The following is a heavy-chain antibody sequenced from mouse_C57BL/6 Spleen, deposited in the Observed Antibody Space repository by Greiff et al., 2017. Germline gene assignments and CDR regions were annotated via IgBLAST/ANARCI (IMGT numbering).Heavy chain of an antibody. J-gene: IGHJ3*01. Sequence: VQLQQSGPELVKPGASVKMSCKASGYTFPDYNMHWVKQSHGKSLEWIGYINPNNGGTSYNQKFKGKATLTVNKSSSTAYMELRSLTSEDSAVYYCARGYYGNYLFAYWGQGTLVTVSA. CDR2: INPNNGGT. CDR1: GYTFPDYN. V-gene: IGHV1-22*01. D-gene: IGHD2-1*01. CDR3: ARGYYGNYLFAY.